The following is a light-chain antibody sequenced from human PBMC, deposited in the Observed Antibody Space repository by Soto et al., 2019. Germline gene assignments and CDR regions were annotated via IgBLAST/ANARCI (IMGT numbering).Light chain of an antibody. J-gene: IGLJ1*01. CDR3: NSYTSSGTYV. CDR1: SSDVGYNY. V-gene: IGLV2-14*01. CDR2: EVT. Sequence: QSVLTQPASVSGSPGQSITISCTGTSSDVGYNYVSWYQQHPGKAPKFMIYEVTNRPSGVSDRFSGSKSGNTASLTISGLQAGDEADYYCNSYTSSGTYVFGTGTKVTVL.